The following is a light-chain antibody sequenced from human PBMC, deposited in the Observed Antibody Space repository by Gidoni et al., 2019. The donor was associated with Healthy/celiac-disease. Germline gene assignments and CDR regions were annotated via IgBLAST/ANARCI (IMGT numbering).Light chain of an antibody. CDR3: QQSYSTGLT. J-gene: IGKJ4*01. CDR1: QSISSY. V-gene: IGKV1-39*01. Sequence: DIQMTQSPSSLSASGGDRVTITCRASQSISSYLNWYQQKPGKAPKLLIYAASSLQSGVPSRFSGSGSGTDFTLTISSLQPEDFATYYCQQSYSTGLTFGGGTKVEIK. CDR2: AAS.